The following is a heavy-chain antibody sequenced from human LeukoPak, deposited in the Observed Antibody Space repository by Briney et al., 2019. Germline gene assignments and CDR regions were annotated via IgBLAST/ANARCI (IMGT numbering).Heavy chain of an antibody. CDR1: GFTFSGSA. CDR2: IRSKANSYAT. Sequence: GGSLRLSCAASGFTFSGSAMHWVRQASGQGLEWVGRIRSKANSYATAYAASVKGRFTISRDDSKNTAFLQMNSLKSEDTAVYYCTRLAGDEYFNISRGPDWGQGTLVTVSS. CDR3: TRLAGDEYFNISRGPD. V-gene: IGHV3-73*01. J-gene: IGHJ4*02. D-gene: IGHD3-9*01.